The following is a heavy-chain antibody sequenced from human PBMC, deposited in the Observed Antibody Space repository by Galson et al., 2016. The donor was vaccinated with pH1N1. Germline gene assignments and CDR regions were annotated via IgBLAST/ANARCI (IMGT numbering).Heavy chain of an antibody. CDR2: ISYDGSNK. D-gene: IGHD2-2*01. V-gene: IGHV3-30*18. J-gene: IGHJ4*02. CDR1: GFTFSSYG. CDR3: AKDQSPSWPAVIPAADPQYFDY. Sequence: SLRLSCAASGFTFSSYGMHWVRQAPGKGLEWVTIISYDGSNKYHADSVKGRFTISRDNSKNTLYRQMNSLRAEDTAVYYCAKDQSPSWPAVIPAADPQYFDYWGQGTLVTVSS.